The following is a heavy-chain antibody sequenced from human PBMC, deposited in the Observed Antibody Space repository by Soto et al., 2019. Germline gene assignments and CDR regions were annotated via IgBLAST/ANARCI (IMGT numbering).Heavy chain of an antibody. Sequence: GSLIVSCAASGFTFSGYCRSWVRPAPGKGLEWVSAISGSGGSTYYADSVKGRFTISRDNSKNTLYLQMNSLRAEDTAVYYCAKNSKGSRGYYFDYWGQGTLVTVSS. CDR1: GFTFSGYC. CDR2: ISGSGGST. J-gene: IGHJ4*02. D-gene: IGHD3-10*01. CDR3: AKNSKGSRGYYFDY. V-gene: IGHV3-23*01.